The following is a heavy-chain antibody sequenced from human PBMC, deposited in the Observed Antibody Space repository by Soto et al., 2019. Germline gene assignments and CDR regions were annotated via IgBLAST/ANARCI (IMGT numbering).Heavy chain of an antibody. CDR1: GFTFRSYW. D-gene: IGHD6-13*01. Sequence: LRLSCAASGFTFRSYWMSWVRQAPGKGLEWVANIKQDGSEKYYVDSVKGRFTISRDNAKNSLYLQMNSLRAEDTAVYYCARDGQLVINYFDYWGQGTLVTVSS. CDR3: ARDGQLVINYFDY. J-gene: IGHJ4*02. V-gene: IGHV3-7*01. CDR2: IKQDGSEK.